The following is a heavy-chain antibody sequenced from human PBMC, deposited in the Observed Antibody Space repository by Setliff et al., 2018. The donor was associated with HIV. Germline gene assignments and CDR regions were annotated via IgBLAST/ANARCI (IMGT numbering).Heavy chain of an antibody. D-gene: IGHD6-6*01. Sequence: GASVKVSCKASGGTFKNLAISWVRQAPGQGLEWMGGVIPSFATANYAQKFQGRITITADELTSTVYMDLNSLKSEDSAVYYCARDPTGGAARFDYWGQGTLVTVSS. CDR1: GGTFKNLA. CDR2: VIPSFATA. V-gene: IGHV1-69*13. CDR3: ARDPTGGAARFDY. J-gene: IGHJ4*02.